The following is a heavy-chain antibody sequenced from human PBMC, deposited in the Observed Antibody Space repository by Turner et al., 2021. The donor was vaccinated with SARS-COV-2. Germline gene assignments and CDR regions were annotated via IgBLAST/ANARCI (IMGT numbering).Heavy chain of an antibody. Sequence: EVQLVESGGGLVQPGRSLRPSCAASGFTFDDYAMHWVRQAPGKGLEWVSGISWNSGTIDYADSVKGRFTISRDNAKNSLYLQMNSLRAEDTALYYCAKLAARSAYYYYGMDVWGQGTTVTVSS. CDR2: ISWNSGTI. V-gene: IGHV3-9*01. CDR3: AKLAARSAYYYYGMDV. J-gene: IGHJ6*02. CDR1: GFTFDDYA. D-gene: IGHD6-6*01.